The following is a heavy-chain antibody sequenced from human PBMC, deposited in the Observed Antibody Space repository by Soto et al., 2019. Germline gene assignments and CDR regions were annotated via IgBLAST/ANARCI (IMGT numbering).Heavy chain of an antibody. J-gene: IGHJ4*02. V-gene: IGHV3-33*01. CDR1: GFTFSSHA. Sequence: QVQLVESGEGVVQPGRSLRLSCTASGFTFSSHAMHWVRQAPGKGLEWVAVIWYDGTTKYHADSVWGRFTISRDTSKNTLYLQMNSLRVEDTAVYYCARDGLEYSGYDIDFWGQGTLVTVSS. D-gene: IGHD5-12*01. CDR3: ARDGLEYSGYDIDF. CDR2: IWYDGTTK.